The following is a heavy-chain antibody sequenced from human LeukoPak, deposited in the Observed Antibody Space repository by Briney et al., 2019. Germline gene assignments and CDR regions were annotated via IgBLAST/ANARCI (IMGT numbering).Heavy chain of an antibody. CDR3: ARATRYYGSGIDAFDI. CDR1: GGSISSYY. J-gene: IGHJ3*02. D-gene: IGHD3-10*01. CDR2: IYYSGST. V-gene: IGHV4-59*01. Sequence: SETLSLTCTVSGGSISSYYWSWIRQPPGKGLEWIGYIYYSGSTNYNPSLKSRVTISVDTSKNQFSLKLSSVTAADTAVYYCARATRYYGSGIDAFDIWGQGTMVTVSS.